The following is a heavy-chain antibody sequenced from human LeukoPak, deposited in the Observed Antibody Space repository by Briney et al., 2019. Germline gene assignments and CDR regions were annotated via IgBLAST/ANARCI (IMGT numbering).Heavy chain of an antibody. V-gene: IGHV4-4*02. CDR1: GGSISSSNW. CDR2: IYHSGST. D-gene: IGHD2-2*01. Sequence: SETLSPTCAVSGGSISSSNWWSWVRQPPGKGLEWIGEIYHSGSTNYNPSLKSRVTISVDKSKNQFSLKLSSVTAADTAVYYCASLSLLGYCSSTSCYAGGRPIDYWGQGTLVTVSS. CDR3: ASLSLLGYCSSTSCYAGGRPIDY. J-gene: IGHJ4*02.